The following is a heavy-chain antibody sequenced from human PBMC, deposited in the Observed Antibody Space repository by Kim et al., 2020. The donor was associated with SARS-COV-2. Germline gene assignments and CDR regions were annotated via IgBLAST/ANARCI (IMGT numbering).Heavy chain of an antibody. CDR1: GGSLSSSSYY. D-gene: IGHD6-19*01. Sequence: SETLSLTCTVSGGSLSSSSYYWGWIRQPPGQGREWIVTSYYSTNTYSNPTLQSRVTISVATSRNHFSLRPGTVTAADTAVYYCARHQSDSSGWDVGFYY. J-gene: IGHJ6*01. CDR2: SYYSTNT. V-gene: IGHV4-39*01. CDR3: ARHQSDSSGWDVGFYY.